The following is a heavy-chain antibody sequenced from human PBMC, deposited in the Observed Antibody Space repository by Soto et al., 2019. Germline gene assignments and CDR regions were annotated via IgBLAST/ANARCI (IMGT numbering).Heavy chain of an antibody. Sequence: PGGSLRLSCAASGFTLSSYWMTWVRQAPGKGLERVANIKQDGSEKYYVDSVKGRFTISRDNAKNSLYLQMSGLRAEDTAIYYCARDVVGGTRFGMDAWGQGTTVTVSS. D-gene: IGHD1-26*01. V-gene: IGHV3-7*01. CDR2: IKQDGSEK. J-gene: IGHJ6*02. CDR1: GFTLSSYW. CDR3: ARDVVGGTRFGMDA.